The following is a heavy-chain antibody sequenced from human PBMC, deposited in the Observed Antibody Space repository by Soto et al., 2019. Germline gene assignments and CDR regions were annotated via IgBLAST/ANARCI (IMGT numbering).Heavy chain of an antibody. J-gene: IGHJ5*02. CDR2: IYYSGST. CDR3: ARLGGSYRSWFDP. CDR1: GGSISSSSYY. D-gene: IGHD1-26*01. V-gene: IGHV4-39*01. Sequence: QLQLQESGPGLVKPSETLSLTCTVSGGSISSSSYYWGWIRQPPGKGLEWIGSIYYSGSTYYNPSLKSRVPISVDTSKNQFSLKLSSVTAADTAVYYCARLGGSYRSWFDPWGQGTLVTVSS.